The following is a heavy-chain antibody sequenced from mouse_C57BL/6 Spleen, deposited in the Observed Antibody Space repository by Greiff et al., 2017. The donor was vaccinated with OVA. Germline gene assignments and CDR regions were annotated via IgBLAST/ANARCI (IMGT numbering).Heavy chain of an antibody. Sequence: QVQLQQPGAELVKPGASVKMSCKASGYTFTSYWIPWVKQRPGQGLEWIGDIYPGGGCTNYNEKFKSKATLTVDTSSSTAYMQLSSLTSEDSGVDYCAREGSGSSAFAYWGQGTLVTVSA. CDR3: AREGSGSSAFAY. D-gene: IGHD1-1*01. J-gene: IGHJ3*01. V-gene: IGHV1-55*01. CDR1: GYTFTSYW. CDR2: IYPGGGCT.